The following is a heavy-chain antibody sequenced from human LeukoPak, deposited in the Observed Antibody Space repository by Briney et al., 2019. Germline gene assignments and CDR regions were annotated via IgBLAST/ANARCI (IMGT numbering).Heavy chain of an antibody. CDR3: ARESSGGSFDY. V-gene: IGHV4-59*01. J-gene: IGHJ4*02. D-gene: IGHD2-15*01. Sequence: SETLSLTCTVSGVSISSYYWSWIRQPPGKGLEWIGYIYSSGSTNYNPSLKSRVTISVDTSKNQFSLKLSSVTTADTAVYYCARESSGGSFDYWGQGTLVTVSS. CDR1: GVSISSYY. CDR2: IYSSGST.